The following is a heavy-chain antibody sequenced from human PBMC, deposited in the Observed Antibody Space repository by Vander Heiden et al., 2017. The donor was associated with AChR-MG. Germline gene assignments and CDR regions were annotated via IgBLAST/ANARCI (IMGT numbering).Heavy chain of an antibody. CDR1: GFTFSSYA. J-gene: IGHJ4*02. V-gene: IGHV3-30-3*01. CDR2: ISYDGSNK. D-gene: IGHD6-19*01. Sequence: VQLVESGGGVVQPGRSLRLSCAASGFTFSSYARHWVRQAPGKGLEWVAVISYDGSNKYYADSVKGRFTISRDNSKNTLYLQMNSLRAEDTAVYYCARLYSSEWVAWGQGTLVTVSS. CDR3: ARLYSSEWVA.